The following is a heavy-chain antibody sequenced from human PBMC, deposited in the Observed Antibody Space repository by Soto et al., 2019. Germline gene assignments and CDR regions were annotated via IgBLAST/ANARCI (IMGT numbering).Heavy chain of an antibody. D-gene: IGHD5-12*01. CDR3: AKDRNRWLRFDLGY. CDR2: ITGSAGST. V-gene: IGHV3-23*01. J-gene: IGHJ4*02. CDR1: GFTFSSYA. Sequence: EVQLLESGGGLVQPGGSLRLSCAASGFTFSSYAMSWVRQAPGKGLEGVSSITGSAGSTYYADSVKGRFTISRDNSKNTLYLQMNSLRAEDTAVYYCAKDRNRWLRFDLGYWGQGTLVTVSS.